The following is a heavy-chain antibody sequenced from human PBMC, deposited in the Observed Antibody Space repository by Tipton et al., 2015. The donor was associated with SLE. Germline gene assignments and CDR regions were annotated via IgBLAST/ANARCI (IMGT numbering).Heavy chain of an antibody. D-gene: IGHD3-3*01. J-gene: IGHJ4*01. CDR1: GGSISNRNYY. CDR2: ISSDGST. Sequence: TLSLTCTVSGGSISNRNYYWGWIRQPPGKGLEWLGYISSDGSTNYNPSLQSRIGISDDTSKNQFSLRLRSMTAADTAVYYCASVEFWRGYNRPYWGQGALVTVS. V-gene: IGHV4-61*05. CDR3: ASVEFWRGYNRPY.